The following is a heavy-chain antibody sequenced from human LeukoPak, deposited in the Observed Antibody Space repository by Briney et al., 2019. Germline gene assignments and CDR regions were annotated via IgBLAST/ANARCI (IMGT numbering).Heavy chain of an antibody. V-gene: IGHV4-4*07. D-gene: IGHD6-19*01. CDR1: GGSISSYY. CDR3: AREGRRIAVAGRYYFDY. CDR2: IYTSGST. Sequence: PSETLSLTCTVSGGSISSYYWSWIRQPAGKGLEWIGRIYTSGSTNYNPSLKSRVTMSVDTSKNQFSLKLSSVTAADTAVYYCAREGRRIAVAGRYYFDYWGQGTLVTVSS. J-gene: IGHJ4*02.